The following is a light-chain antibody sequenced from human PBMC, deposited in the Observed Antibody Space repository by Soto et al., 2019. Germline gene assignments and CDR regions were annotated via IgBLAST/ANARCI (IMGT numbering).Light chain of an antibody. CDR3: SSYTSSSTYV. CDR1: SSDVGGYNY. V-gene: IGLV2-14*01. J-gene: IGLJ1*01. Sequence: QSALTQPASVSGSPGQSITISCTGTSSDVGGYNYVSWYQQHPGKAPKLMIYDVSNRPSGVSNRFSGSKSGNTACRTISGLQAEDEADYYCSSYTSSSTYVFRTGTKVTVL. CDR2: DVS.